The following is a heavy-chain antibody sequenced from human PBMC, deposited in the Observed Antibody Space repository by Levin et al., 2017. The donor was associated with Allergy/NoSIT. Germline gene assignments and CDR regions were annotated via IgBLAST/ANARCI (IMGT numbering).Heavy chain of an antibody. CDR2: IWFDGSQK. CDR1: RFVFSNYA. CDR3: ARDFKVAPEISYYFDY. J-gene: IGHJ4*02. D-gene: IGHD5-12*01. Sequence: GESLKISCVTSRFVFSNYAMHWVRQAPGKGLEWVAVIWFDGSQKYYADSVRGRFTISRDNSENTVYLQMNSLTAEDTAVYYCARDFKVAPEISYYFDYWGQGSLVTVSS. V-gene: IGHV3-33*01.